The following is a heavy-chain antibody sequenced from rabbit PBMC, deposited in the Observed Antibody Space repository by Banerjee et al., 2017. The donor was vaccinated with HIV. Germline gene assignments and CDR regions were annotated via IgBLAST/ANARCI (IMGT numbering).Heavy chain of an antibody. CDR3: ARTAGGATVGYAYFKL. CDR1: GIDFSSYYY. V-gene: IGHV1S45*01. D-gene: IGHD6-1*01. Sequence: QQQLEESGGGLVKPGGTLTLTCKASGIDFSSYYYMCWVRQAPGKGLEWIACIDTGSSGGTEYASWAKGRFTISKTSSTTVTLQMTSLTAADTATYFCARTAGGATVGYAYFKLWGQGTLVTVS. CDR2: IDTGSSGGT. J-gene: IGHJ4*01.